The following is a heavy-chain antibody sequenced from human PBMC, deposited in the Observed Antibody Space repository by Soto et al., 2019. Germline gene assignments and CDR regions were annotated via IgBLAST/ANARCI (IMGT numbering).Heavy chain of an antibody. V-gene: IGHV3-48*01. D-gene: IGHD2-15*01. CDR2: ISKNSSTI. Sequence: GGFLRLSCAASGVTFSSYSMNCVRQAPGKRLKRVTYISKNSSTIYYADTNQSRYTISRNNAKNSLKLQMNSLRANETKMHNKARDCGYGYGMDVWGQGTTVTVS. CDR3: ARDCGYGYGMDV. J-gene: IGHJ6*02. CDR1: GVTFSSYS.